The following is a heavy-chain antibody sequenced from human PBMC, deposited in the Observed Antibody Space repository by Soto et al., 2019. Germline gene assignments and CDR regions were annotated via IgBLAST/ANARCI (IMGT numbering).Heavy chain of an antibody. CDR3: GRGARAIVVLPAVRRRRPLDY. V-gene: IGHV3-23*01. J-gene: IGHJ4*02. CDR1: GFTFSSYA. Sequence: EVQRLEAGGGLVQPGGSLILSCAASGFTFSSYAMSWVRQAPGKGLEWVSAISGSGGSTYYADSVKGRFTISRDNSKNTLHLQINSLRADDAAVYYCGRGARAIVVLPAVRRRRPLDYWGQGTLVTVSS. D-gene: IGHD2-2*01. CDR2: ISGSGGST.